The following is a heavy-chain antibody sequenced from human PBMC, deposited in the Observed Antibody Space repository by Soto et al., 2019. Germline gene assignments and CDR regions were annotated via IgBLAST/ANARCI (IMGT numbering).Heavy chain of an antibody. CDR3: ARTSYDILTGRLDAFDI. V-gene: IGHV4-30-2*01. D-gene: IGHD3-9*01. Sequence: SETLSLTCAVSGGSINKGGYSWIWLRQPPGKGLEWIGYISHGGNTYYNPSLRSRVIMSINKSKNHFSLGLKSVTAADTATYYCARTSYDILTGRLDAFDIWGQGTMVTVSS. CDR1: GGSINKGGYS. J-gene: IGHJ3*02. CDR2: ISHGGNT.